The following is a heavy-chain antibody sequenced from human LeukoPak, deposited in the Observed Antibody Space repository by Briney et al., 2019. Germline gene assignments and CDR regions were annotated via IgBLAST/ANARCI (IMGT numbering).Heavy chain of an antibody. CDR3: ARDYDYGRFDP. Sequence: SETLSLTCTVSGGSISSYYWSWIRQPPGKGLEWIGYIYYSGSTNYNPSLKSRVTISVDTSKNQLSLKLNSVTAADTALYYCARDYDYGRFDPWGQGTLVTVSS. J-gene: IGHJ5*02. CDR2: IYYSGST. D-gene: IGHD4-17*01. CDR1: GGSISSYY. V-gene: IGHV4-59*01.